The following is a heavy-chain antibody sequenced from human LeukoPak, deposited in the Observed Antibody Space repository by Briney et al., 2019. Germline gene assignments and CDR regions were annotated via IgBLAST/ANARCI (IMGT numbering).Heavy chain of an antibody. CDR2: IYSGGST. D-gene: IGHD5/OR15-5a*01. CDR1: GFTVSSNY. V-gene: IGHV3-53*01. J-gene: IGHJ6*02. Sequence: GGSLRPSCAASGFTVSSNYMSWVRQAPGKGLEWVSVIYSGGSTYYADSVKGRFTISRDNAKNSLYLRMNSLRAEDTAVYYCARSWLVYYWYYGMDVWGQGTTVTVSS. CDR3: ARSWLVYYWYYGMDV.